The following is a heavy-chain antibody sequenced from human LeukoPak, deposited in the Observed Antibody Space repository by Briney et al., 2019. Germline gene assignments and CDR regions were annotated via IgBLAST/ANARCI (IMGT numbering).Heavy chain of an antibody. CDR3: ARVRDIAVAGTGNYYYYYMDV. CDR2: IIPIFGTA. J-gene: IGHJ6*03. Sequence: SVKVSCKASGGTFSSYAISWVRQAPGQRLEWMGGIIPIFGTANYAQKFQGRVTITADESTSTAYMELSSLRSEDTAVYYCARVRDIAVAGTGNYYYYYMDVWGKGTTVTISS. D-gene: IGHD6-19*01. V-gene: IGHV1-69*13. CDR1: GGTFSSYA.